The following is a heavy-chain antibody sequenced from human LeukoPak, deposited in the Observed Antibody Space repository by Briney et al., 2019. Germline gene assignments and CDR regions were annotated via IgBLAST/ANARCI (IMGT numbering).Heavy chain of an antibody. Sequence: PSETLSLTCTVSGGSISSYYWSWIRQPSGKGLEWIGYIYDSGSTNYNPSLKSRVTISVDTSKNQFSLKLSSVTAADTAVYYCARVGGTNYYYYGMDVWGQGTTVTVSS. D-gene: IGHD1-1*01. J-gene: IGHJ6*02. CDR2: IYDSGST. V-gene: IGHV4-59*01. CDR3: ARVGGTNYYYYGMDV. CDR1: GGSISSYY.